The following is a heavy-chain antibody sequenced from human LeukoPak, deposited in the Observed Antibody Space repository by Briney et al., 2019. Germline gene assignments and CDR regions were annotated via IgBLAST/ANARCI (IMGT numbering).Heavy chain of an antibody. J-gene: IGHJ3*02. CDR2: ISSSGSTI. CDR1: GFTFSDYY. V-gene: IGHV3-11*01. Sequence: PGGSLRLSCAASGFTFSDYYISWIRQPPPKGLQWVSYISSSGSTIYYADSVKGRFTISRDNAKNSLYLQMNSLRSEDTAVYYCACPGTLVGATHDAFDIWGQGTMVTVSS. D-gene: IGHD1-26*01. CDR3: ACPGTLVGATHDAFDI.